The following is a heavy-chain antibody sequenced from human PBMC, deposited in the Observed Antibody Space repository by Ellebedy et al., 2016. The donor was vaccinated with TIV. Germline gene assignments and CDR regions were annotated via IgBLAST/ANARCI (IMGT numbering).Heavy chain of an antibody. Sequence: GRFPISRDNAKNSLYLQMNSLRAEDTAVYYCARGPATIFGVVKPLDYWGQGTLVTVSS. V-gene: IGHV3-21*06. J-gene: IGHJ4*02. D-gene: IGHD3-3*01. CDR3: ARGPATIFGVVKPLDY.